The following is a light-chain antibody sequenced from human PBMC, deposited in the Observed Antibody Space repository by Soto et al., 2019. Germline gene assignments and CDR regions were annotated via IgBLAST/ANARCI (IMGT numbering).Light chain of an antibody. CDR1: SSNIRSNT. V-gene: IGLV1-44*01. J-gene: IGLJ3*02. Sequence: QSVLTQPPSASGTPGQRVTISCSGSSSNIRSNTVNWYQQLPGTAPKLLIYSNNQRPSGVPDRFSGPKSGTSASLAISGLQSEDEADYYCAAWDDSLNGWVFGGGTKLTVL. CDR2: SNN. CDR3: AAWDDSLNGWV.